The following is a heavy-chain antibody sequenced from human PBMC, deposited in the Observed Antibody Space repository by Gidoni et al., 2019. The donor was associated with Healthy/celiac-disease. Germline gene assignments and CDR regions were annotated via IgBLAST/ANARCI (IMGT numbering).Heavy chain of an antibody. Sequence: QVQLQESGPGLVTPSHTLSLTFTVSGGSISSGSYYWSWIRQPAGKGREWIGRIYTSGSTNYNPSLKSRVTISVDTSKNQFSLKLSSVTAADTAVYYCASQDGGDWGQGTLVTVSS. V-gene: IGHV4-61*02. J-gene: IGHJ4*02. D-gene: IGHD3-16*01. CDR1: GGSISSGSYY. CDR3: ASQDGGD. CDR2: IYTSGST.